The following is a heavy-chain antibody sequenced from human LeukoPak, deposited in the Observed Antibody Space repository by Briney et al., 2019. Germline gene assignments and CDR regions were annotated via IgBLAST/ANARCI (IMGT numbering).Heavy chain of an antibody. CDR3: ARLFCTGDRCYRYFDY. CDR2: INAYNHNI. D-gene: IGHD2-15*01. CDR1: GYTFTSYG. J-gene: IGHJ4*02. V-gene: IGHV1-18*01. Sequence: ASVEASCKPSGYTFTSYGIIWWRQAPGQRREWRGGINAYNHNIIYAQKLQGRVTMTTDTSTSTAYMELRSLRSDDPVVYYCARLFCTGDRCYRYFDYWGQGTLVTVSS.